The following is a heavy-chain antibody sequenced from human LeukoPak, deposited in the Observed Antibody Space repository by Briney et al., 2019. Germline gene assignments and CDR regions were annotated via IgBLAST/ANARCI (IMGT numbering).Heavy chain of an antibody. CDR2: FDPEDGET. Sequence: ASVTVSFTVSGYTLTELSMHWVRQAPGKGLEWMGGFDPEDGETIYAQKFQGRVTMTEDTSTDTAYMELSSLRSEDTAVYYCATVNRLRFLEWLLDGGNWFDPWGQGTLVTVSS. D-gene: IGHD3-3*01. V-gene: IGHV1-24*01. CDR3: ATVNRLRFLEWLLDGGNWFDP. J-gene: IGHJ5*02. CDR1: GYTLTELS.